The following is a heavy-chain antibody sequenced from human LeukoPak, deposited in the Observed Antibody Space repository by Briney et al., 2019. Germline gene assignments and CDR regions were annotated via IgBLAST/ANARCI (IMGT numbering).Heavy chain of an antibody. V-gene: IGHV4-34*01. CDR3: ARDDGSYYASSGFDY. J-gene: IGHJ4*02. CDR1: GGSFSGYY. D-gene: IGHD3-22*01. Sequence: SETLSLTCAVYGGSFSGYYWSWIRQPPGKGLEWIGEINHSGSTNYNPSLKSRVTISVDTSKNQFSLKLSSVTAADTAVYYCARDDGSYYASSGFDYWGQGTLVTVSS. CDR2: INHSGST.